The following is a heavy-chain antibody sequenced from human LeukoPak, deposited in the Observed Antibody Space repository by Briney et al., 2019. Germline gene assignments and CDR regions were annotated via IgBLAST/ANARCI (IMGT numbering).Heavy chain of an antibody. CDR1: GFTFSSYA. V-gene: IGHV3-23*01. CDR3: ASRSGVAARRWVIIWDY. CDR2: ISGSGGST. D-gene: IGHD6-6*01. Sequence: GGSLRLSCAASGFTFSSYAMSWVRQAPGKGLEWVSAISGSGGSTYYADSVKGRFPISRDNSQNTLYLQMNSLRAEDTAVYYCASRSGVAARRWVIIWDYWGQGTLVTVSS. J-gene: IGHJ4*02.